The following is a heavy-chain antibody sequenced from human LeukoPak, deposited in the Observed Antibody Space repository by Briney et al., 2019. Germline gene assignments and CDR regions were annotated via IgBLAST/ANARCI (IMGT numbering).Heavy chain of an antibody. CDR1: GFAVSSNY. J-gene: IGHJ3*02. V-gene: IGHV3-53*01. CDR2: IYSGGGT. D-gene: IGHD3-22*01. Sequence: PGGCLRLSCAASGFAVSSNYMSWVRQAPGKGLEWVSVIYSGGGTYYANSVKGRFTISRDNSKNTLYLQMNSLRAEDTAVYYCARGGRYYDSSGYYHDAFDIWGQGTMVTVSS. CDR3: ARGGRYYDSSGYYHDAFDI.